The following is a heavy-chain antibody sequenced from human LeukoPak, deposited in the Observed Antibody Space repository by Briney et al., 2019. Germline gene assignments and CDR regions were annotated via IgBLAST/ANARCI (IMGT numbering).Heavy chain of an antibody. Sequence: SSETLSLTCAVSGGSISSSNWWSWVRQPPGKGLEWIGEIYHSGSTNYNPSLKSRVTISVDKSKNQFSLKLSSVTAADTAVYYCARENYGSGSYYNGPLDYWGQGTLVTVSS. CDR2: IYHSGST. CDR3: ARENYGSGSYYNGPLDY. CDR1: GGSISSSNW. D-gene: IGHD3-10*01. V-gene: IGHV4-4*02. J-gene: IGHJ4*02.